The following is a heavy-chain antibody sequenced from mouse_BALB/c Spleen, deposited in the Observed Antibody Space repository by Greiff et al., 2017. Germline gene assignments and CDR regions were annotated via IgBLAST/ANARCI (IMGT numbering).Heavy chain of an antibody. Sequence: VQLQQSGTVLARPGASVKMSCKASGYSFTSYWMHWVKQRPGQGLEWIGAIYPGNSDTSYNQKFKGKAKLTAVTSASTAYMELSSLTNEDSAVYHGTKGGKINVDDGGKGTTRTVSS. V-gene: IGHV1-5*01. J-gene: IGHJ2*01. CDR2: IYPGNSDT. CDR1: GYSFTSYW. CDR3: TKGGKINVDD.